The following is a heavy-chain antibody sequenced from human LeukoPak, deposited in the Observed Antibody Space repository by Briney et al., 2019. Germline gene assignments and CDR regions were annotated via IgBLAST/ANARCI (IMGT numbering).Heavy chain of an antibody. V-gene: IGHV3-7*01. D-gene: IGHD5-24*01. CDR3: ARTESTRWLQFDY. CDR2: IKQDGSEK. CDR1: GFTFDKAW. J-gene: IGHJ4*02. Sequence: GGSLRLSCAASGFTFDKAWMTWVRRAPGKGLEWVANIKQDGSEKYYVDSVKGRFTISRDNAKNSLYLQMNSLRAEDTAVYYCARTESTRWLQFDYWGQGTLVTVSS.